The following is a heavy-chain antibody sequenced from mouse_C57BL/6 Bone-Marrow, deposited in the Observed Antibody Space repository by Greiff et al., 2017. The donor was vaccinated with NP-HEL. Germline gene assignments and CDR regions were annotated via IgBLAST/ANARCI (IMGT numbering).Heavy chain of an antibody. CDR2: IRSKSNNYAT. Sequence: EVKVVESGGGLVQPKGSLKLSCAASGFSFNTYAMNWVRQAPGKGLEWVARIRSKSNNYATYYADSVKDRFTISRDDSESMLYLQMNNLKTEDTAMYYCVRALFYYSNYVGDAMDYWGQGTSVTVSS. D-gene: IGHD2-5*01. CDR1: GFSFNTYA. V-gene: IGHV10-1*01. CDR3: VRALFYYSNYVGDAMDY. J-gene: IGHJ4*01.